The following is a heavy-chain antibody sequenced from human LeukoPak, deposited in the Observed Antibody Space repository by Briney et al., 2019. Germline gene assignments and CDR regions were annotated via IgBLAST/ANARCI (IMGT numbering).Heavy chain of an antibody. Sequence: GGSLRLSCAASGFTFSSYGTHWVRQAPGKGLEWVAVISYDGSNKYYADSVKGRFTISRDNSKNTLYLQMNSLRAEDTAVYYCAKPFYCGGDCYYFDYWGQGTLVTVSS. CDR1: GFTFSSYG. CDR3: AKPFYCGGDCYYFDY. J-gene: IGHJ4*02. V-gene: IGHV3-30*18. CDR2: ISYDGSNK. D-gene: IGHD2-21*02.